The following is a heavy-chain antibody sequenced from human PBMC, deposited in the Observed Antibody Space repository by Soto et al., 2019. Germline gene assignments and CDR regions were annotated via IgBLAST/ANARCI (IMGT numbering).Heavy chain of an antibody. CDR1: GFTVSSNS. CDR2: IYTDGGT. CDR3: ARDNSMLGAPFHY. V-gene: IGHV3-53*02. J-gene: IGHJ4*02. D-gene: IGHD2-8*01. Sequence: EVELVETGGGLIQPGGSLRLSCAASGFTVSSNSMSWVRQAPGKGLEWVSLIYTDGGTYYGDSVKGLFTFSRDTSKNPLSLQMTSLTADAPAVYYCARDNSMLGAPFHYWGQGTLVTVSS.